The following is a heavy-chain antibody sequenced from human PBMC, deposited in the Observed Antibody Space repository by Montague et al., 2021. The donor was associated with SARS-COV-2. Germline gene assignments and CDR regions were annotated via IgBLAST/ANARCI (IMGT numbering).Heavy chain of an antibody. CDR3: ARDLNDYVWGSYRYFDY. J-gene: IGHJ4*02. D-gene: IGHD3-16*02. Sequence: SLRLSCAASGFTFSSYSMNWVRQAPGKGLEWVSSISSSSSYIYYADSVKGRFTISRDIAKNSLYLQMNSLRAEDTAVYYCARDLNDYVWGSYRYFDYWGQGTLVTVSS. CDR1: GFTFSSYS. V-gene: IGHV3-21*01. CDR2: ISSSSSYI.